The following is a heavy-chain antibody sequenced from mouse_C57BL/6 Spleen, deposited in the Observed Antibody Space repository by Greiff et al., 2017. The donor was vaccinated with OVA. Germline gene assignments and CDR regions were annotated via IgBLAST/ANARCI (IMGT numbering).Heavy chain of an antibody. Sequence: VQLQQSGAELVRPGASVKLSCTASGFNIKDYYMHWVKQRPEQGLEWIGRIDPEDGDTEYAPKFQGKATMTADTSSNTAYLQLSSLTSEDTAVYYRTTAYYCGSSLDYWGQGTTLTVSS. CDR1: GFNIKDYY. D-gene: IGHD1-1*01. V-gene: IGHV14-1*01. CDR3: TTAYYCGSSLDY. J-gene: IGHJ2*01. CDR2: IDPEDGDT.